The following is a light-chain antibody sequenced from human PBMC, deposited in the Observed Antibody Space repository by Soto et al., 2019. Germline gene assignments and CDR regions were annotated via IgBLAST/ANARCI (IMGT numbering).Light chain of an antibody. CDR1: QSISSY. CDR2: TAS. J-gene: IGKJ5*01. Sequence: EIQMTQSPSTLSVSLGDRVTITCRASQSISSYLAWYQQKPGQAPRLLIYTASNLPSGIPARFSGSGSGTEFTLTISSRQPDDFAAYYCQQHSNSSITFGQGTRLEIK. V-gene: IGKV1-5*01. CDR3: QQHSNSSIT.